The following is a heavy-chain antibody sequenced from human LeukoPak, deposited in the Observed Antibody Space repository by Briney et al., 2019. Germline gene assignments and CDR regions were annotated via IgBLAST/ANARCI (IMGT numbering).Heavy chain of an antibody. V-gene: IGHV4-30-4*01. J-gene: IGHJ4*02. D-gene: IGHD6-19*01. Sequence: SETLSLTCTASGGSISSGDNNWSWIRPPTGKGLEWIGYIYYSGSTYYNPSLKSRVTISVDTSKNQFSLKLSSVTAADTAVYYRASGIAVAGTLDYWGQGTPVTVSS. CDR2: IYYSGST. CDR1: GGSISSGDNN. CDR3: ASGIAVAGTLDY.